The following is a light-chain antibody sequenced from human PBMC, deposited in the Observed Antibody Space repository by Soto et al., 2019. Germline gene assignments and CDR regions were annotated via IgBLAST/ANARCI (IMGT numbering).Light chain of an antibody. Sequence: QSMLTQPASLSGSPGQSITISCTVTSSDIGSYNLVSWYQQHPGKVPKVMIYEVDKRPSGVSNRFSGSKSGNTASLTISGLQAEDEADYYCWAYAGSNSYVFGTGTKVTVL. CDR1: SSDIGSYNL. CDR3: WAYAGSNSYV. V-gene: IGLV2-23*02. J-gene: IGLJ1*01. CDR2: EVD.